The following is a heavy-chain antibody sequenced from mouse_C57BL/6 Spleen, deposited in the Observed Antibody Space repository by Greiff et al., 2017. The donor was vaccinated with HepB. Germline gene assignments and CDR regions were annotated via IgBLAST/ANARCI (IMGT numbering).Heavy chain of an antibody. V-gene: IGHV1-54*01. CDR2: INPGSGGT. J-gene: IGHJ2*01. CDR3: ARSGYSYFDY. CDR1: GYAFTNYL. D-gene: IGHD2-3*01. Sequence: VQLQQSGAELVRPGTSVKVSCKASGYAFTNYLIEWVKQRPGQGLEWIGVINPGSGGTNYNEKFKGKATLTADKSSSTAYMQLSSLTSEDSAVYFCARSGYSYFDYWGQGTTLTVSS.